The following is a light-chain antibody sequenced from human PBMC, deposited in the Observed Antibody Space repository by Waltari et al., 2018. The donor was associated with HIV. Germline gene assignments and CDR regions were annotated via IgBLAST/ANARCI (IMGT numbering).Light chain of an antibody. CDR1: QSISNS. CDR3: QQSSSTPRT. Sequence: DIQMTQSLSSLSASVGDRVTITCRASQSISNSLNWYQQKPGKAPRVLIHAASSLQSGVPARFSGSGSGTDFTLTISSLQPEDFATYYCQQSSSTPRTFGQGTKVEIK. CDR2: AAS. V-gene: IGKV1-39*01. J-gene: IGKJ1*01.